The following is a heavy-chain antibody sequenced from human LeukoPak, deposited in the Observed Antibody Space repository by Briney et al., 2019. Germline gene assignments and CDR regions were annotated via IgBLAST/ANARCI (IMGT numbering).Heavy chain of an antibody. CDR1: GGSISTYY. CDR2: IHYSGSN. J-gene: IGHJ4*02. CDR3: ARDSSAWYDFGY. V-gene: IGHV4-59*12. Sequence: SETLSLTCTVSGGSISTYYWSWIRQPPGKGLEWIGHIHYSGSNNFNPSLKSRVTMSVDTSLNQFSLKLSSVTAADTAVYYCARDSSAWYDFGYWGQGTLVTVSS. D-gene: IGHD6-19*01.